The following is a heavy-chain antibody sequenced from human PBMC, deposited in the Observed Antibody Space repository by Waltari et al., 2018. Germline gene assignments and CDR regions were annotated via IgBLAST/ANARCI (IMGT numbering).Heavy chain of an antibody. J-gene: IGHJ4*02. CDR2: MRGSGGGNT. D-gene: IGHD6-19*01. V-gene: IGHV3-23*01. Sequence: EVQLLESGGGLVQPGGSLRLSCTASGFTFSTYAMSWVRQGPGKGLEWVSAMRGSGGGNTYYADSVKGRFTISRDNSKNTLYLEMNSLRAEDTAVYYCALGYSSGDWGQGALVTVSS. CDR3: ALGYSSGD. CDR1: GFTFSTYA.